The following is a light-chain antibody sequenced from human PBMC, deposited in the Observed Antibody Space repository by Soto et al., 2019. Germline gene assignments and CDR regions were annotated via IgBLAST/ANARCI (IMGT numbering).Light chain of an antibody. CDR1: QSNSTW. J-gene: IGKJ3*01. CDR2: KAS. Sequence: DIQMTQSPSTLSASVGDRVTITCRANQSNSTWLAWYQRKPGKAPKLLIYKASSLESGVPSRFSGSGSGTEFTLTISSLQPDDFATYYCQQYDSYSFTFGPGTKVDIK. V-gene: IGKV1-5*03. CDR3: QQYDSYSFT.